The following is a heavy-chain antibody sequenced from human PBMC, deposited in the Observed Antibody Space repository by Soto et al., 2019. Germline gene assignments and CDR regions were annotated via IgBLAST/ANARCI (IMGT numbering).Heavy chain of an antibody. CDR1: GGSISSYY. CDR3: ASSNMAAAGFYYYGMDV. Sequence: QVQLQESGPGLVKPWETLSLTCTVSGGSISSYYWSWIRQPPGKGLEWIGYIYYSGSTNYNPSHKNRVNISVDXSXNXXALKLSSVTAADTAVYYCASSNMAAAGFYYYGMDVWGRGTTVTVSS. V-gene: IGHV4-59*01. D-gene: IGHD6-13*01. J-gene: IGHJ6*02. CDR2: IYYSGST.